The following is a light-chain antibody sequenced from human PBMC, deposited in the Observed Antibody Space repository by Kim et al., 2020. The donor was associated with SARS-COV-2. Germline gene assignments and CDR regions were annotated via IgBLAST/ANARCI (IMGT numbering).Light chain of an antibody. CDR1: QGISKY. CDR2: GAT. CDR3: QKYNSAPLT. V-gene: IGKV1-27*01. J-gene: IGKJ1*01. Sequence: DIQMTQSPSSLSASVGDRVTITCRASQGISKYLAWYQQKPGKVPKVLIYGATALQSGVPSRFSGSGSGTDFTLTISSLQPEDVATYYCQKYNSAPLTFAQRTKVEIK.